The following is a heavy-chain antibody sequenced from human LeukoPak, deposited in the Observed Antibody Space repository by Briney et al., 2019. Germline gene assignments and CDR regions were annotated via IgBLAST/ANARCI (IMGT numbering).Heavy chain of an antibody. V-gene: IGHV1-69*13. Sequence: SVKVSCKASGGTFSSYAISWVRQAPGQGLEWMGGIIPIFGTANYAQKFQGRVTITADESTSTAYMELSSLRSEDTAVYYCARLKNWGSGYYYYYMDVWGKGTTVTVSS. CDR3: ARLKNWGSGYYYYYMDV. J-gene: IGHJ6*03. D-gene: IGHD7-27*01. CDR2: IIPIFGTA. CDR1: GGTFSSYA.